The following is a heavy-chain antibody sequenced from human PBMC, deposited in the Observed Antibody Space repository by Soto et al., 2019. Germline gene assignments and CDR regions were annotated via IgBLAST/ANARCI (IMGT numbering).Heavy chain of an antibody. CDR1: RYTFTSYD. CDR2: MNPNSGNT. CDR3: ASASLYYYDSSGYDAFDI. J-gene: IGHJ3*02. D-gene: IGHD3-22*01. V-gene: IGHV1-8*01. Sequence: ASVKVSCKASRYTFTSYDINWVRQATGQGLERMGWMNPNSGNTVYAQKFQGRVTMTRNTSISTAHMELSSLRSEDKAVYYCASASLYYYDSSGYDAFDIWGQGTMVTVSS.